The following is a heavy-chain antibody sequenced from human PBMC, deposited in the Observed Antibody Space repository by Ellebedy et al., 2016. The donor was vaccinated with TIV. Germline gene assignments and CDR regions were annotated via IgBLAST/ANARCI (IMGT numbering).Heavy chain of an antibody. J-gene: IGHJ6*02. CDR3: ARVVSEGYCSSTSCYDLISGGMDV. CDR1: GLSFRDSI. CDR2: ISPIENSE. D-gene: IGHD2-2*01. V-gene: IGHV3-30-3*01. Sequence: PGGSLRLSCAVSGLSFRDSILHWVRQAPGKALEWVALISPIENSEQYADSVKGRFTISRDNAKNSLYLQMNSLRAEDTAVYYCARVVSEGYCSSTSCYDLISGGMDVWGQGTTVTVSS.